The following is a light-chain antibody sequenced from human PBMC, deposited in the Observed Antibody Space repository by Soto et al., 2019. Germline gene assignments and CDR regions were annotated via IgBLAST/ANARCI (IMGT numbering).Light chain of an antibody. Sequence: DTPMTQSPSTVTASVGDRVTITCRASQSISIWLSWYQQKPGKAPKLLIFDAYNLKSGVTSRFSGSGSGTDFTLTIRCLQSEDFATYYCQQYYSYPRTFGQASKVDIK. J-gene: IGKJ1*01. CDR2: DAY. CDR3: QQYYSYPRT. V-gene: IGKV1-5*01. CDR1: QSISIW.